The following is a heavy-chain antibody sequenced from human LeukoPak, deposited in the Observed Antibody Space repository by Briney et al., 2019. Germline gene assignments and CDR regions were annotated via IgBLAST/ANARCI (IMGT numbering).Heavy chain of an antibody. CDR1: GFTFSSYA. CDR2: ISGSGGST. J-gene: IGHJ4*02. Sequence: GGSLRLSCAASGFTFSSYAMSWVRQAPGKGLEWVSAISGSGGSTYYADSVKGRFTISRDNSKNTLYLQMNSLRAEDTAVYYCAKDSSSWYRYYLDYWGQGTLVTVSS. D-gene: IGHD6-13*01. V-gene: IGHV3-23*01. CDR3: AKDSSSWYRYYLDY.